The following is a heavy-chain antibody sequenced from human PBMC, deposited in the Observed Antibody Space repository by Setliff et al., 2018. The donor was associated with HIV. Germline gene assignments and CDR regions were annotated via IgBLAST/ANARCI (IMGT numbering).Heavy chain of an antibody. CDR1: GYTFTGYG. V-gene: IGHV1-18*01. CDR3: ARVHDGTTTGAFDI. J-gene: IGHJ3*02. CDR2: ISAYNGNT. D-gene: IGHD3-22*01. Sequence: ASVKVSCKASGYTFTGYGISWVRQAPGQGLEWMGWISAYNGNTNYAQKFQGRVTMTRDTSTSTVYMELNSLRSEDTAVYYCARVHDGTTTGAFDIWGQGTLVTVSS.